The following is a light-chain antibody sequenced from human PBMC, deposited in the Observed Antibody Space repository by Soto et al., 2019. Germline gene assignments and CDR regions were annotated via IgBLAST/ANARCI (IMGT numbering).Light chain of an antibody. CDR1: QSVSSN. J-gene: IGKJ4*01. CDR2: GAS. CDR3: QQYNNWPPLT. V-gene: IGKV3-15*01. Sequence: IVMTQSPATLSVSPGERATLSCRASQSVSSNLAWYQQKPGQAPRLLIYGASTRATGIPARFSGSGSGTELTLTISSLQSEDFAVYYCQQYNNWPPLTFGGGTKVDIK.